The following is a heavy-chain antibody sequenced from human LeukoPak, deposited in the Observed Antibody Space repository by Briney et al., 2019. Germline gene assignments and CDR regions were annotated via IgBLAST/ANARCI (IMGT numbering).Heavy chain of an antibody. CDR2: IIPIFGTA. J-gene: IGHJ6*03. V-gene: IGHV1-69*13. Sequence: ASVKVSCKASGGTFSNYAISWVRQAPGQGLEWMGGIIPIFGTANYAQKFQGRVTITADESTSTAYMELSSLRSEDTAVYYCARVVWSGYYISYYYYYMDVWGKGTTATVSS. CDR1: GGTFSNYA. D-gene: IGHD3-3*01. CDR3: ARVVWSGYYISYYYYYMDV.